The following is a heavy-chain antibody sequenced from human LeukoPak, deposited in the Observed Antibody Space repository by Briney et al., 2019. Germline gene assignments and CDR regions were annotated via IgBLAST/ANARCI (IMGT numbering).Heavy chain of an antibody. Sequence: PSETLSLTCTVSGYSISSGYYWGWIRQPPGKGLEWIGEINHSGSTNYNPSLKSRVTISVDTSKNQFSLKLSSVTAADTAVYYCARGRGSTMVRGVIKSTSWFDPWGQGTLVTVSS. V-gene: IGHV4-38-2*02. J-gene: IGHJ5*02. D-gene: IGHD3-10*01. CDR1: GYSISSGYY. CDR3: ARGRGSTMVRGVIKSTSWFDP. CDR2: INHSGST.